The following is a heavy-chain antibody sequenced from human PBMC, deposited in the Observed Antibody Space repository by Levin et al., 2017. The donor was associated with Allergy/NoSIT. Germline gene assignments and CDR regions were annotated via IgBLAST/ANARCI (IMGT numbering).Heavy chain of an antibody. CDR3: AKLQLARDFDY. V-gene: IGHV3-30*18. D-gene: IGHD6-13*01. J-gene: IGHJ4*02. CDR1: GFTFSSYG. CDR2: ISYDGSNK. Sequence: SCAASGFTFSSYGMHWVRQAPGKGLEWVAVISYDGSNKYYADSVKGRFTISRDNSKNTLYLQMNSLRAEDTAVYYCAKLQLARDFDYWGQGTLVTVSS.